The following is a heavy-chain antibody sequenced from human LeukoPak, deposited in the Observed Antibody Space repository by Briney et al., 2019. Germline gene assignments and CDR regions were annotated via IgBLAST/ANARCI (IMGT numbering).Heavy chain of an antibody. Sequence: ASVKASCKASGYTFTSYDINWVRQATGQGLEWMGWMNPNSGNTGYAQKFQGRVTMTRNYSISRADMELSSLRSEDTAVYYWARGKYSSRGGNWFDPWGQGTLVTVSS. V-gene: IGHV1-8*01. D-gene: IGHD6-13*01. CDR2: MNPNSGNT. CDR1: GYTFTSYD. J-gene: IGHJ5*02. CDR3: ARGKYSSRGGNWFDP.